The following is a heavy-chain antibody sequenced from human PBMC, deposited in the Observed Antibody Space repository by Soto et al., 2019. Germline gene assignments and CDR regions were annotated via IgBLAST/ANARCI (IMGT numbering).Heavy chain of an antibody. CDR1: GFTFSSYA. V-gene: IGHV3-30-3*01. J-gene: IGHJ3*02. CDR2: ISYDGSNK. Sequence: SLRLSCAASGFTFSSYAMHWVRQAPGKGLEWVAVISYDGSNKYYADSVKGRFTISRDNSKNTLYLQMNSLRAEDTAVYYCASTTRVYAFDIWGQGTMVTVSS. CDR3: ASTTRVYAFDI. D-gene: IGHD4-4*01.